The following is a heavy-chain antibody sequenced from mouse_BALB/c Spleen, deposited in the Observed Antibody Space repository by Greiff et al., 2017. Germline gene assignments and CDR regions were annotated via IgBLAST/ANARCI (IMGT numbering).Heavy chain of an antibody. CDR3: AGGNSRYYYAMDY. CDR1: GYTFTSYY. J-gene: IGHJ4*01. CDR2: IYPGDGST. V-gene: IGHV1S56*01. Sequence: QVQLQQSGPELVKPGASVKMSCKASGYTFTSYYIHWVKQRPGQGLEWIGWIYPGDGSTKYNEKFKGKTTLTADKSSSTAYMLLSSLTSEDSAIYFCAGGNSRYYYAMDYWGQGTSVTVSS.